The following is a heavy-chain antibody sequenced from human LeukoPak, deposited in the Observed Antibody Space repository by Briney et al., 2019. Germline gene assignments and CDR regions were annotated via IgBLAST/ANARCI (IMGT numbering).Heavy chain of an antibody. CDR3: ARDLSTVVPGGTPDYCYYMDV. CDR1: GDPISSYY. V-gene: IGHV4-4*07. D-gene: IGHD2-2*02. Sequence: SETLSLTCSVSGDPISSYYWSWVRQPAGKGLEWIGRLYTSGSTNYNPSLKSRVTMSVDTSRNQLSPKLSSVTAADTAVYYCARDLSTVVPGGTPDYCYYMDVWGKGTTVTV. J-gene: IGHJ6*03. CDR2: LYTSGST.